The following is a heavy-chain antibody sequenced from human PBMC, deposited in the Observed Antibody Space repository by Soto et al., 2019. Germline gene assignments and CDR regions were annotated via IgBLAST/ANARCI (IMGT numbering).Heavy chain of an antibody. J-gene: IGHJ4*02. V-gene: IGHV4-59*08. D-gene: IGHD2-15*01. CDR2: IYYSGST. CDR1: GDFSSAHY. CDR3: ARHVRGGYCSGGSCYEDYFDY. Sequence: PSETLSLTCTVSGDFSSAHYWSWIRQPPGKGLEWLGYIYYSGSTNYNPSLKSRVTISVDTSKNQFSLKLSSVTAADTAVYYCARHVRGGYCSGGSCYEDYFDYWGQGTLVTVSS.